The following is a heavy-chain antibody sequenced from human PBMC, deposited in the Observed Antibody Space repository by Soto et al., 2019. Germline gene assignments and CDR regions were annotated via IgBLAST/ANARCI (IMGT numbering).Heavy chain of an antibody. CDR1: GFACSGYS. CDR3: ARGPSAAVPDY. J-gene: IGHJ4*02. D-gene: IGHD6-13*01. Sequence: PGGSLRLSCAASGFACSGYSMNWVRQAPGKGLEWVSLISSNGTYKYYADSVKGRFTVSRDNAKKSLYLQMNSLRVEDTAVYYCARGPSAAVPDYWGQGTLVAVSS. V-gene: IGHV3-21*01. CDR2: ISSNGTYK.